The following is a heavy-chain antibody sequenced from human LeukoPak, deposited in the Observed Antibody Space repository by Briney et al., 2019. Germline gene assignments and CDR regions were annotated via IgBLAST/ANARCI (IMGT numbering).Heavy chain of an antibody. Sequence: GGSLRLSCTASGFSFSSCAMSWVRQAPGRGLEWVSAISGSGGSTYYADSVKGRFTISRDKSKNTLYLQMNSLRDEDTAVYYCAKGVLNWGSYYFGYWGQGTLVTVSS. CDR2: ISGSGGST. J-gene: IGHJ4*02. V-gene: IGHV3-23*01. CDR3: AKGVLNWGSYYFGY. CDR1: GFSFSSCA. D-gene: IGHD7-27*01.